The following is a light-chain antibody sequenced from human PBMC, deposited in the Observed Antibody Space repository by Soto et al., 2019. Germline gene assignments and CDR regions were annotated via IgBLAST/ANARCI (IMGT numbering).Light chain of an antibody. J-gene: IGLJ2*01. CDR1: SSDVGGYNY. CDR2: DVN. Sequence: QSVLTQPASVSGSPGQSITISCTGTSSDVGGYNYVSWYQQDPGKAPKLMIYDVNNRPSGVSNRFSGSKSGNTASLTISGLQDEDEAYYYCSSYTSSSTLAVFGGGTTLTVL. CDR3: SSYTSSSTLAV. V-gene: IGLV2-14*01.